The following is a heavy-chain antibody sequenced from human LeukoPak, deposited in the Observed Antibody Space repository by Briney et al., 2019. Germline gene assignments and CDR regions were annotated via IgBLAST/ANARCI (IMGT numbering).Heavy chain of an antibody. J-gene: IGHJ6*03. CDR3: ARDPKWELLPYYYYYMDV. CDR1: GGSISSGSYY. V-gene: IGHV4-61*02. CDR2: IYTSGST. Sequence: SQTLSLTCTVSGGSISSGSYYWSWIRQPAGTGLEWIGRIYTSGSTNYNPSLKSRVTISVDTSKNQFSLKLSSVTAADTAVYYCARDPKWELLPYYYYYMDVWGKGTTVTVSS. D-gene: IGHD1-26*01.